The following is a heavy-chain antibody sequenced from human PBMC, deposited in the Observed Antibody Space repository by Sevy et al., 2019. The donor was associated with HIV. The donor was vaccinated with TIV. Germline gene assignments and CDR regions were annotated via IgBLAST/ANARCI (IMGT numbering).Heavy chain of an antibody. CDR1: GFTFSNYA. CDR2: ISNNGVRT. J-gene: IGHJ6*02. Sequence: GGSLRLSCAASGFTFSNYAMNWVRQAPGKGLESISSISNNGVRTYYIDSVRGRFTISRDNSKNMLYLQMHGLRAEDAATYYCAKVLSVSFSYWYGLDVWGQGTTVTVSS. D-gene: IGHD4-4*01. CDR3: AKVLSVSFSYWYGLDV. V-gene: IGHV3-23*01.